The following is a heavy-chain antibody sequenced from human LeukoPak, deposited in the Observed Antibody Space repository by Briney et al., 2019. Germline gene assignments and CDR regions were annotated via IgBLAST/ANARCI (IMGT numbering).Heavy chain of an antibody. V-gene: IGHV4-59*11. Sequence: SETLSLTCTVSGGSISSHYWSWIRQPPGKGLEWIGYIYYSGSTNYNPSLKSRVTISVDTSKNQFSLKLNSVTAADTAVYYCARDSRARGNYFDYWGQGSLVTVSS. CDR3: ARDSRARGNYFDY. CDR2: IYYSGST. J-gene: IGHJ4*02. D-gene: IGHD3-10*01. CDR1: GGSISSHY.